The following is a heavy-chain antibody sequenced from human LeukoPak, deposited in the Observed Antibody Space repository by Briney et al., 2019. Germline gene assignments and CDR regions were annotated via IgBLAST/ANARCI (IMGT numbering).Heavy chain of an antibody. V-gene: IGHV3-48*03. D-gene: IGHD6-25*01. CDR1: GFTFNNYD. CDR3: ARQRLPSGFDR. J-gene: IGHJ4*02. Sequence: GGSLRLSCAASGFTFNNYDMNWVRQAPGKGLEWVSHIGSSGRTMWSADSVKGRVTISRDNARNSVFLQMNSLRAEDTALYYCARQRLPSGFDRWGQGTLVTVSS. CDR2: IGSSGRTM.